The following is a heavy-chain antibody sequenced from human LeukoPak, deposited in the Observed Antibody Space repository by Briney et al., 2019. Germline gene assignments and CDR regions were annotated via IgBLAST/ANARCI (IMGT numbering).Heavy chain of an antibody. CDR2: IRSKANSYAT. V-gene: IGHV3-73*01. CDR1: GFTFSGSA. CDR3: TTFPFYDVLSYFDS. D-gene: IGHD3-9*01. Sequence: PGGSLRLSCAASGFTFSGSAMHWVRQTSGKGLEWVGRIRSKANSYATAYAASVKGRFTISRDDSKNTAYLQMNSLKTEDTAVYYCTTFPFYDVLSYFDSWGQGTLVTVSS. J-gene: IGHJ4*02.